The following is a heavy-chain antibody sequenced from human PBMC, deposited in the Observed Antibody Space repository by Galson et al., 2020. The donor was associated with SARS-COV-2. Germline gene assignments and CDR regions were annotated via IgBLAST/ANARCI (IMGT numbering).Heavy chain of an antibody. CDR3: AREYYYDSSGDYYGIDV. CDR2: INPSGGTK. J-gene: IGHJ6*02. CDR1: GYTFTNYY. V-gene: IGHV1-46*03. Sequence: ASVQVSCKASGYTFTNYYMHWVRQAPGRGLEWMGIINPSGGTKAYAQKFQGRVTMTRDTSTSTVYMELSSLRSEDTAVYYCAREYYYDSSGDYYGIDVWGQGTTVTVSS. D-gene: IGHD3-22*01.